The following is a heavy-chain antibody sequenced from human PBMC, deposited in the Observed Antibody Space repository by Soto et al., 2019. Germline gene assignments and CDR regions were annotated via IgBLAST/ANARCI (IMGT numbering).Heavy chain of an antibody. J-gene: IGHJ4*02. V-gene: IGHV4-61*08. Sequence: SETLSLTCAVSGGSISSGGYYWTWIRQVPGKGLEWIGYVYYSGSTNYNPSLKSRVTISVDASKQQFSLKLTSVTAADTALYYCAAGTLGAVWTPLDDWGQGILVTVSS. CDR2: VYYSGST. D-gene: IGHD3-16*01. CDR1: GGSISSGGYY. CDR3: AAGTLGAVWTPLDD.